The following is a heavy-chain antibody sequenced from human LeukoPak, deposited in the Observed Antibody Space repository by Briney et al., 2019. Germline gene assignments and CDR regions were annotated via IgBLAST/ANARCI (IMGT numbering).Heavy chain of an antibody. D-gene: IGHD5-18*01. CDR2: ISAYTGST. J-gene: IGHJ4*02. Sequence: EASVKVSCKASGYTFNYYGISWVRQAPGQGLEWMGWISAYTGSTNYAQRLQGRVTMTTDTSTGTAYMELRSLRSDDTAVYYCARGGYSYGYMGYSDYWGQGTLVTVSS. V-gene: IGHV1-18*01. CDR3: ARGGYSYGYMGYSDY. CDR1: GYTFNYYG.